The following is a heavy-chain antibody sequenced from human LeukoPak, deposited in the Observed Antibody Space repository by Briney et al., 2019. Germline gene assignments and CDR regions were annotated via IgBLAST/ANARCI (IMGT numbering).Heavy chain of an antibody. J-gene: IGHJ4*02. Sequence: SETLSLTCTVSGGSISSYYWSWIRQPAGKGLEWIGRIYTSGSTNYNPSLKSRVTMSVDTSKNQFSLRLSSVTAADTAVYYCASCSSTSCYDYWGQGTLVTVSS. CDR2: IYTSGST. V-gene: IGHV4-4*07. D-gene: IGHD2-2*01. CDR1: GGSISSYY. CDR3: ASCSSTSCYDY.